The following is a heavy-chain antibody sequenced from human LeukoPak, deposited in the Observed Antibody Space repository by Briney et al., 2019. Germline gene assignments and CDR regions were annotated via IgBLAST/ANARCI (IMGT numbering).Heavy chain of an antibody. CDR3: ARYEIAAAGTCFDY. CDR2: ISAYNGNT. CDR1: GYTFTSYG. V-gene: IGHV1-18*01. D-gene: IGHD6-13*01. J-gene: IGHJ4*02. Sequence: ASVKVSCKASGYTFTSYGISWVRQAPRQGLEWMGWISAYNGNTNYAQKLQGRVTMTTDTSTSTAYMELRSLRSDDTAVYYCARYEIAAAGTCFDYWGQGTLVTVSS.